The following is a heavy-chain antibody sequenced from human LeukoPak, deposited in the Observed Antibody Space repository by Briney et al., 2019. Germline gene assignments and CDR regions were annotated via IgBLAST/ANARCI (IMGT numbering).Heavy chain of an antibody. D-gene: IGHD5-18*01. Sequence: GGSLRLSCAASGFTFSNAWMSWVRQAPGKGLEWVGRIKSKTDGGTTDYAAPVKGRFTISRDDSKNTLYLRMNSLKTEDTAVYYCTTPADTAMVHYYYYYYMDVWGKGTTVTVSS. CDR1: GFTFSNAW. V-gene: IGHV3-15*01. CDR3: TTPADTAMVHYYYYYYMDV. J-gene: IGHJ6*03. CDR2: IKSKTDGGTT.